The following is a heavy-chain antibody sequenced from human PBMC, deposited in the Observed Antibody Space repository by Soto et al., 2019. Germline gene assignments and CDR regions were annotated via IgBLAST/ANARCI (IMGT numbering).Heavy chain of an antibody. Sequence: GRPLRLSLTAPGLTLGSSWTRWVGQAPGKGLEWLATLKLDASETKSVDSVKGRFTMSRENAKNSLYQQRDTLRAQETAASYFAIDSGYGSGASVSYYLDYWGHGTLVTVSS. CDR1: GLTLGSSW. J-gene: IGHJ4*01. CDR3: AIDSGYGSGASVSYYLDY. V-gene: IGHV3-7*01. CDR2: LKLDASET. D-gene: IGHD3-10*01.